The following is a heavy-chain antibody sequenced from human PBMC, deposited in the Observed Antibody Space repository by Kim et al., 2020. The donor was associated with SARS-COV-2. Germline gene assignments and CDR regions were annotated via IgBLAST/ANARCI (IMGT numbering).Heavy chain of an antibody. Sequence: GGSLRLSCAASGFTFSSYGMHWVRQAPGKGLEWVAVISYDGSNKYYADSVKGRFTISRDNSKNTLYLQMNSLRAEDTAVYYCAKWGSLAAAGQIYGMDVWGQGTTVTVSS. CDR2: ISYDGSNK. D-gene: IGHD6-13*01. V-gene: IGHV3-30*18. CDR3: AKWGSLAAAGQIYGMDV. CDR1: GFTFSSYG. J-gene: IGHJ6*02.